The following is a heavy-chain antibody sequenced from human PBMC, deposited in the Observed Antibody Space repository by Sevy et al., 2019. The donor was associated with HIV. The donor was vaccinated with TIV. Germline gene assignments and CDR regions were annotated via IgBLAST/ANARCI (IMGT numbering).Heavy chain of an antibody. J-gene: IGHJ4*02. CDR1: GFTFDDYA. D-gene: IGHD5-12*01. CDR2: ISWNSGSI. Sequence: GGSLRLSCAASGFTFDDYAMHWVRQAPGKGLEWVSGISWNSGSIGYADSVKSRFTISRDNAKNSLYLQMNSLRAEDTAFYYCAKDIGGYSGYDFFGGFDYWGQGTLVTVSS. CDR3: AKDIGGYSGYDFFGGFDY. V-gene: IGHV3-9*01.